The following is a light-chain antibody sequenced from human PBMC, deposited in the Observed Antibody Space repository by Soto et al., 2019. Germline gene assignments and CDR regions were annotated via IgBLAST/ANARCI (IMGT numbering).Light chain of an antibody. J-gene: IGKJ4*01. V-gene: IGKV3-15*01. CDR2: GAS. CDR3: HQYNNWPPA. CDR1: QSVSTT. Sequence: EIVMTQSPATLSVSLGERVTLSCRASQSVSTTLAWYQQKPGQAPRLLIYGASTRATGIPARFSGSGSGTEFTLSIGSLQSEDFAVHYCHQYNNWPPAFGGGTKVDIK.